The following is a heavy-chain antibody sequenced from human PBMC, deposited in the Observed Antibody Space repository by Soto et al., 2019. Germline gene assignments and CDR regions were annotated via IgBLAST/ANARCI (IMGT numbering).Heavy chain of an antibody. V-gene: IGHV1-69*01. J-gene: IGHJ3*02. Sequence: QVQLVQSGAEVKKPGSSVKVSCKASGGTFSSYAISWVRQAPGQGLEWMGGIIPIFGTANYAQKFQGRVTITADESTSTADMELSSLRSEDTAVYYCARDLTIFGVVTDAFDIWGQGTMVTVSS. CDR1: GGTFSSYA. D-gene: IGHD3-3*01. CDR2: IIPIFGTA. CDR3: ARDLTIFGVVTDAFDI.